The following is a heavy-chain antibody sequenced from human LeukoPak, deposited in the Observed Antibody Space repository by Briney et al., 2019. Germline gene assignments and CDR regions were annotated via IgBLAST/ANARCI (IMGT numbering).Heavy chain of an antibody. V-gene: IGHV1-8*01. J-gene: IGHJ4*02. D-gene: IGHD2-15*01. CDR1: GYTFNNYE. CDR2: MNPDSGDT. Sequence: GASVKVSCKASGYTFNNYEINWVRQATGQRLEWMGWMNPDSGDTGYAQKFQGRVTMTRDTSTSTAYMELSGLTSEDTAVYYCARGGIRYCSGGSCYSSYYFDYWGQGTLVTVSS. CDR3: ARGGIRYCSGGSCYSSYYFDY.